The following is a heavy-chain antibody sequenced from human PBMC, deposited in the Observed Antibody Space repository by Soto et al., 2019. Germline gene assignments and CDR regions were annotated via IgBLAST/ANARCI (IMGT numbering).Heavy chain of an antibody. CDR1: GGTFSSYA. CDR3: ARNLVRGGSNYMGLNYFDY. Sequence: QVQLVQSGAEVKKPGSSVKVSCKASGGTFSSYAISWVRQAPGQGLEWMGGIIPIFGTGKYAQNFQGRVTITADASTSTAYMELSSLRSEDTAVYYCARNLVRGGSNYMGLNYFDYWGQGTLVTVSS. V-gene: IGHV1-69*01. D-gene: IGHD1-26*01. J-gene: IGHJ4*02. CDR2: IIPIFGTG.